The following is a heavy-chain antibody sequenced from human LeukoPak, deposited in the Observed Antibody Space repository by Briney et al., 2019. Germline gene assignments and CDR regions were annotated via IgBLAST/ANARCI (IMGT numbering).Heavy chain of an antibody. Sequence: SETLSLTCTVSGDSISSYYWNWIRQPPGKGLEWIGYIYYSGSTNYNPSLKSRVTISVDTSKNQFSLKLSSVTAADTAVYYCARGRAWYMDYWGQGTLVTVSS. V-gene: IGHV4-59*01. CDR1: GDSISSYY. CDR2: IYYSGST. D-gene: IGHD6-19*01. CDR3: ARGRAWYMDY. J-gene: IGHJ4*02.